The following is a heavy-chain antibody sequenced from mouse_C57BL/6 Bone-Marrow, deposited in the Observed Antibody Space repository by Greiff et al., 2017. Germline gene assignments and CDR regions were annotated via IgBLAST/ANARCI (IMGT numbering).Heavy chain of an antibody. J-gene: IGHJ2*01. CDR3: AKEGYYYGSNLDY. Sequence: QVQLQQPGAELVKPGASVKLSCKASGYTFTSYWMHWVKQRPGQGLEWIGMIHPTSGSTTYNEKFKSKATLTVDKSSSTAYMQLSSLTSEDSAVYYCAKEGYYYGSNLDYWGQGTTLTVSS. D-gene: IGHD1-1*01. CDR2: IHPTSGST. V-gene: IGHV1-64*01. CDR1: GYTFTSYW.